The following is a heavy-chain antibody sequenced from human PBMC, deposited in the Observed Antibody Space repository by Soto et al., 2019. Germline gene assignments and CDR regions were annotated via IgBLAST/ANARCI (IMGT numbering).Heavy chain of an antibody. D-gene: IGHD3-3*01. CDR1: GYTFTSYA. J-gene: IGHJ6*03. Sequence: ASVKVSCKASGYTFTSYAMHWVRQAPGQRLEWMGWINAGNGNTKYSQKFQGRVTITRDTSASTAYMELSSLRSEDTAVYYCAREVGGYDLGFYYYYYMDVWGKGTTVTVSS. V-gene: IGHV1-3*01. CDR2: INAGNGNT. CDR3: AREVGGYDLGFYYYYYMDV.